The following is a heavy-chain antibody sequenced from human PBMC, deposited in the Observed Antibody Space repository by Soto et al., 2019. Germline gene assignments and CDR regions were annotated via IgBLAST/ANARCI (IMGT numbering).Heavy chain of an antibody. CDR1: EFTLRSYS. Sequence: PGGSLRLSCAASEFTLRSYSMNLVRQALGKGLEWVSYISSSNRTINYADSVKGRFIISRDNAKNSLYLQMHSLRDEDTAVYYCAREGWPLLQTGMDVWGQGTTVTVSS. V-gene: IGHV3-48*02. CDR2: ISSSNRTI. CDR3: AREGWPLLQTGMDV. D-gene: IGHD2-15*01. J-gene: IGHJ6*02.